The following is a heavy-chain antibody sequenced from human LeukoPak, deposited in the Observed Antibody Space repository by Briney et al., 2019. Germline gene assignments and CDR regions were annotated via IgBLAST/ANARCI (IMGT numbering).Heavy chain of an antibody. Sequence: GGSLRPSCAASGFTFSSYSMNWVRQAPGKGLEWVSYISSSSSTIYYADSVKGRFTISRDNAKNSLYLQMNSLRDEDTAIYYCARDDNSGWFGEAFDYWGQGTLVTVSS. CDR1: GFTFSSYS. CDR2: ISSSSSTI. J-gene: IGHJ4*02. D-gene: IGHD6-19*01. CDR3: ARDDNSGWFGEAFDY. V-gene: IGHV3-48*02.